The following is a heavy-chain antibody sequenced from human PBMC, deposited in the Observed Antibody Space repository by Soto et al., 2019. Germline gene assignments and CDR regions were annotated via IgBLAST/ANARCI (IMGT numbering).Heavy chain of an antibody. CDR3: ARDMSYGDSNEN. CDR1: GFTFSNYW. J-gene: IGHJ4*02. D-gene: IGHD4-17*01. CDR2: MNQAGSEK. Sequence: EVQLVESGGGLVQPGGSLRLSCAASGFTFSNYWMSWVRQAPGKGLEWVANMNQAGSEKYYVDPVKGRFTISRDNAKNSLCLQMNSLRAEDTAIYYCARDMSYGDSNENWGQGTLVTVSS. V-gene: IGHV3-7*03.